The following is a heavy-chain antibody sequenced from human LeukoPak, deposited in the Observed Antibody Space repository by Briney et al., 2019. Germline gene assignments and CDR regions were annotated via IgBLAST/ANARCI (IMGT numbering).Heavy chain of an antibody. Sequence: PGGSLRLSCAASGFTFDDYAMYWVRHAPGKGLEWVSLISWDGGSTYYADAVKGRFTISRDNSKNSLYLQMNSLRAEDTALYYCAKDGNGGVWGSYRPYYFDYWGQGTLVTVSS. J-gene: IGHJ4*02. V-gene: IGHV3-43D*03. CDR1: GFTFDDYA. CDR3: AKDGNGGVWGSYRPYYFDY. CDR2: ISWDGGST. D-gene: IGHD3-16*02.